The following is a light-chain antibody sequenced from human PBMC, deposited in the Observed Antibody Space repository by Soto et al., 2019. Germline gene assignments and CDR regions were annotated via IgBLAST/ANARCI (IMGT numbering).Light chain of an antibody. J-gene: IGKJ4*01. V-gene: IGKV3-20*01. CDR3: QQYGTSPLT. CDR2: NTF. Sequence: EIVLTQSPGTLSVSPGESATLSCRASQTVSGYFLAWYQQRPGQAPRLLIYNTFTRATGVPDRFTGSVSGTDFTLSISRLESEDFALYICQQYGTSPLTFGGGTRVEIK. CDR1: QTVSGYF.